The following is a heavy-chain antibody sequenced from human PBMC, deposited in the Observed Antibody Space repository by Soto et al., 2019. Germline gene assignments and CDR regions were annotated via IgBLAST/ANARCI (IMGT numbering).Heavy chain of an antibody. CDR2: IFSNDEK. CDR3: ARILSEYSSSFGFDP. J-gene: IGHJ5*02. Sequence: QVTLKESVPVLVKPTETLTLTCTVSGFSLSNARMVVSWIRQPPGKALEWLAHIFSNDEKSYRTSLKSRLTISRDTSKSQVVLTMTNMDPVDTATYYCARILSEYSSSFGFDPWGQGNLVTVSS. D-gene: IGHD6-6*01. CDR1: GFSLSNARMV. V-gene: IGHV2-26*01.